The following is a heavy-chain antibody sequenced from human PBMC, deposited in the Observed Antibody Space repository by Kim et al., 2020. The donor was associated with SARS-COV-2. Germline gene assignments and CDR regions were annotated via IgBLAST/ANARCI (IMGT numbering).Heavy chain of an antibody. D-gene: IGHD6-19*01. V-gene: IGHV3-23*01. CDR3: AIRIAVAGTIDF. CDR1: GLTFSNYA. J-gene: IGHJ4*02. CDR2: TTGSGGNT. Sequence: GGSLRLSCEASGLTFSNYAMSWVRQAPGKGLEWVSATTGSGGNTFYADSVKGRFTISRDNSENTLKIQMNGLRVEDTAVYYCAIRIAVAGTIDFWGQGILVTVSS.